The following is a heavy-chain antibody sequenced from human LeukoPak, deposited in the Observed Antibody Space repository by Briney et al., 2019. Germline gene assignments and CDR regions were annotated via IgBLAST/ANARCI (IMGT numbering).Heavy chain of an antibody. CDR1: GFTFSSYS. D-gene: IGHD1-26*01. J-gene: IGHJ6*03. CDR2: ISSSSSTI. CDR3: ARAAQPSGSYYYYYYYMDV. Sequence: GGSLRLSCAASGFTFSSYSMNWVRQAPGKGLEWVSYISSSSSTIYYADSVKGRFTISRDNAKNSLYLQMNSLRAEDTAVYYCARAAQPSGSYYYYYYYMDVWGKGTTVTVSS. V-gene: IGHV3-48*01.